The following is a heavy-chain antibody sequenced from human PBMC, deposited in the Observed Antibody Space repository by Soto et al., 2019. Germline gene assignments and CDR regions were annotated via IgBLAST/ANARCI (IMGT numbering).Heavy chain of an antibody. J-gene: IGHJ4*02. CDR3: TTDHPPVAGTTYYFDY. V-gene: IGHV3-15*01. CDR2: IKSKTDGGTT. Sequence: GESLKISCAASGFTFSNAWMSWVRQAPGKGLEWVGRIKSKTDGGTTDYAAPVKGRFTISRDDSKNTLYLQMNSLKTEDTAVYYCTTDHPPVAGTTYYFDYWGQGTLVTVSS. D-gene: IGHD6-19*01. CDR1: GFTFSNAW.